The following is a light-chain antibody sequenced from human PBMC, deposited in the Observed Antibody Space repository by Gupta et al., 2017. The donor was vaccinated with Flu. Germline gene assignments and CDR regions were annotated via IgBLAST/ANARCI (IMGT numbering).Light chain of an antibody. CDR2: DVN. V-gene: IGLV2-8*01. Sequence: HSALTQPPSASGSPGQSVTISCTGTISDVGSSNLVSWYQQHPGKAPKLMIYDVNKRPSGVPDRFSGSKSGNTASLTVSGLQVEDEADYYCSAYVRSNNVYVFGTGTKVTVL. J-gene: IGLJ1*01. CDR1: ISDVGSSNL. CDR3: SAYVRSNNVYV.